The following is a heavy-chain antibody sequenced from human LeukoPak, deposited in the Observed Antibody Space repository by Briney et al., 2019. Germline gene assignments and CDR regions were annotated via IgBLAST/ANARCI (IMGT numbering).Heavy chain of an antibody. CDR1: GFTVSSNE. D-gene: IGHD4-11*01. Sequence: GGSLRLSCAASGFTVSSNEMSWVRQAPGKGLEWVSSISGGSTYYADSRKGRFTISRDNAKNSLYLQMNSLRAEDTAVYYCCSNFYYYYMDVWGKGTTVTVSS. CDR2: ISGGST. J-gene: IGHJ6*03. V-gene: IGHV3-38-3*01. CDR3: CSNFYYYYMDV.